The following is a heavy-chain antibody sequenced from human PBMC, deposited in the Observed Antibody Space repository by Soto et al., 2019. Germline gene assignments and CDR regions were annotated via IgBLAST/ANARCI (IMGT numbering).Heavy chain of an antibody. V-gene: IGHV3-30*18. Sequence: QVQLVESGGGVVQSGRSLRLSCAASGFTFSRYGMHWVRQAPGKGLAWVAVISYDGSNTYYVDSVKGRFTISIDNSKNTLYLQMNSLRAEDTAVYYCAKDLWSRSGPFDYWGQGTLVTVSS. CDR3: AKDLWSRSGPFDY. CDR2: ISYDGSNT. CDR1: GFTFSRYG. D-gene: IGHD6-25*01. J-gene: IGHJ4*02.